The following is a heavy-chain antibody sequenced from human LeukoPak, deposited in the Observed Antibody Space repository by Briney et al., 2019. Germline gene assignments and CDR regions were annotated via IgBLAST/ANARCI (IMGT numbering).Heavy chain of an antibody. J-gene: IGHJ4*02. CDR3: ARGFRPGSLRY. CDR1: GGSISSSSYY. CDR2: IYYSGST. Sequence: PSETLSLTCTVSGGSISSSSYYWGWIRQPPGKGLEWIGSIYYSGSTYYNPSLKSRVTISVDTSKNQFSLKLSSVTAADTAVYYCARGFRPGSLRYWGQGTLVTVSS. D-gene: IGHD3-10*01. V-gene: IGHV4-39*01.